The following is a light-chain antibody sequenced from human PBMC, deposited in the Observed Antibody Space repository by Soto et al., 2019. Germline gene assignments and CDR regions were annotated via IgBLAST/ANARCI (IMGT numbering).Light chain of an antibody. CDR1: QAISGF. CDR3: QQYHTYWWT. Sequence: DIQLTQSPSSLSASVGDRVTITCRASQAISGFLNWYQQKPGEAPHLLIYEASTLYTGVPSRFSGSGSETEFTLTINSLQPDDSATYYCQQYHTYWWTFGQGTKVDNK. V-gene: IGKV1-39*01. CDR2: EAS. J-gene: IGKJ1*01.